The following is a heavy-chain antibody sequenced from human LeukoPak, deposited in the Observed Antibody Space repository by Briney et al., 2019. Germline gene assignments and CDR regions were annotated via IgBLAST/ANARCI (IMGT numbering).Heavy chain of an antibody. D-gene: IGHD6-13*01. CDR1: GYSFTSYW. CDR2: IYPGDSDT. V-gene: IGHV5-51*01. CDR3: ARHGNNLTAGTRSFDYYYYGMDV. Sequence: GESLKISCKGSGYSFTSYWIGWVRQMPGKGLEWMGIIYPGDSDTRYSPSFQGQVTISADKSISTAYLQWSSLKASDTAMYYCARHGNNLTAGTRSFDYYYYGMDVWGQGTTVTVSS. J-gene: IGHJ6*02.